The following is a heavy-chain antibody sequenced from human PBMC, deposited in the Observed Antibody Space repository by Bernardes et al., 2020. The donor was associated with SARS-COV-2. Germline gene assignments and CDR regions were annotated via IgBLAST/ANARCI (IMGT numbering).Heavy chain of an antibody. Sequence: GGSLRLSCAASGFTFSGFTMKWVRQAPGKGLEWVSSISSRSSYIYYADSVKGRFTISRDNAKNSLFLQMSSLRDEDTAVYYCAPTHIAVAGINFQRWGQGTLVTVSS. V-gene: IGHV3-21*01. D-gene: IGHD6-19*01. J-gene: IGHJ1*01. CDR2: ISSRSSYI. CDR3: APTHIAVAGINFQR. CDR1: GFTFSGFT.